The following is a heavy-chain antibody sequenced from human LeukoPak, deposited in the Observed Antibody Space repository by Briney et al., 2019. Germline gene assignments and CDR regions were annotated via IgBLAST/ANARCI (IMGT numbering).Heavy chain of an antibody. CDR2: INHSGST. V-gene: IGHV4-34*01. Sequence: SETLSLTCAVYGGSFSGYYWSWIRQPPGKGLEWIGEINHSGSTNYNPSLKSRVTISVDTSKNQFSLRLNSVTAADTAVYYCARDFHGNNWYYFDFWGQGTLVAVSS. CDR1: GGSFSGYY. D-gene: IGHD1-1*01. J-gene: IGHJ4*02. CDR3: ARDFHGNNWYYFDF.